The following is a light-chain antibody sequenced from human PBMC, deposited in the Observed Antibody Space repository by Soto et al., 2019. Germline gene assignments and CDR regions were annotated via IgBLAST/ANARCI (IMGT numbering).Light chain of an antibody. CDR1: SSNIGAGYD. Sequence: VLTQPPSVSGAPGQRVTISCTGSSSNIGAGYDVHWYQQLPGTAPKLLIYDNTNRPSGVPDRFSGSKSGTSASLAITGLQAEHEADYYCQSYDSSLSGWVFGTGTKLTVL. J-gene: IGLJ1*01. CDR3: QSYDSSLSGWV. CDR2: DNT. V-gene: IGLV1-40*01.